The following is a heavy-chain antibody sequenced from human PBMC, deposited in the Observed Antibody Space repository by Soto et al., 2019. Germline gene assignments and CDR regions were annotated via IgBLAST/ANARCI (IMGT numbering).Heavy chain of an antibody. CDR1: GGTFNTYA. J-gene: IGHJ4*02. D-gene: IGHD3-10*01. CDR3: AKEAGDH. CDR2: IIPIFGIK. Sequence: QMQLVQSGAEVKERGSSVKISCKTSGGTFNTYALTWVRQAPGQGLEWIGGIIPIFGIKNVSQRFQGRVTINAYESLPTAYMEMTSLRSDDTAGYYSAKEAGDHWGQGTLVTVSS. V-gene: IGHV1-69*01.